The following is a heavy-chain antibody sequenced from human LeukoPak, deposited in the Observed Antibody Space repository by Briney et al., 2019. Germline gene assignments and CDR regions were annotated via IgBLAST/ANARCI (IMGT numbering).Heavy chain of an antibody. Sequence: SGTVSCKASGYTFTGHYMHWVRQAPGQGLEWMGWINPNSSGTNYAQKFQGRVTMTRDTSISTAYMDLSRLRSDDTAVYYCATGGGSGSYYSGYWGQGTLVTV. V-gene: IGHV1-2*02. J-gene: IGHJ4*02. CDR3: ATGGGSGSYYSGY. D-gene: IGHD3-10*01. CDR1: GYTFTGHY. CDR2: INPNSSGT.